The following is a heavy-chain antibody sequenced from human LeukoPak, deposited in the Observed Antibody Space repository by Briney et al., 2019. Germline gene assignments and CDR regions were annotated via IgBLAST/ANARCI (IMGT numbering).Heavy chain of an antibody. CDR1: GGSFSGYY. CDR2: INHSGST. D-gene: IGHD6-19*01. V-gene: IGHV4-34*01. Sequence: SETLSLTCAVYGGSFSGYYWSWIRQPPGKGLEWIGEINHSGSTNYNPSLKSRVTISVDTSKNQFSLKLSSVTAADTAVYYCARRAVAGTRTINWFDPWGQGTLVTVSS. CDR3: ARRAVAGTRTINWFDP. J-gene: IGHJ5*02.